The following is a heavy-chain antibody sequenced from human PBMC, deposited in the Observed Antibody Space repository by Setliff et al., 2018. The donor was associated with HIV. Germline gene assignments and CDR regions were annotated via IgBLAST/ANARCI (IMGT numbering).Heavy chain of an antibody. CDR2: IHHSGTA. J-gene: IGHJ4*02. CDR1: GGSISSYY. Sequence: PSETLSLTCTVSGGSISSYYWSWIRQPPGKRLEWIGSIHHSGTAYDNPSLKSRVTISVDPSKNQILLRLSSVTAADTAVYYCARLSGGMVPNYWGQGTLVTVSS. CDR3: ARLSGGMVPNY. V-gene: IGHV4-59*04. D-gene: IGHD3-10*01.